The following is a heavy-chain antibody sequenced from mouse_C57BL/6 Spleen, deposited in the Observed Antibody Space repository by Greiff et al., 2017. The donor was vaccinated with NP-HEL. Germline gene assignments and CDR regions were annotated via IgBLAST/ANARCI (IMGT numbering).Heavy chain of an antibody. Sequence: VKLMESGPGLVAPSQSLSITCTVSGFSLTSYGVHWVRQPPGKGLEWLVVIWSDGSTTYNSALKSRLSISKDNAKSQVFLKMNSLQTDDTAMYYCARSSLLLPDYWGQGTTLTVSS. J-gene: IGHJ2*01. CDR2: IWSDGST. CDR1: GFSLTSYG. D-gene: IGHD1-1*01. V-gene: IGHV2-6*03. CDR3: ARSSLLLPDY.